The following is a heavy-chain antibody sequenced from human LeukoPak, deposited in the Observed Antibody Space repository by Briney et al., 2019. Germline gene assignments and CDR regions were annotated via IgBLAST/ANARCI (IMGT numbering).Heavy chain of an antibody. V-gene: IGHV3-11*01. Sequence: GGSLRLSCAASGFTFSDHYMSWIRQAPGKGLEWISCISTGDTAIFYADSVKGRFTISRDNAKDSLYLQMTSLRAEDTAVYYWARVHYYFGSRHPYYFNSWGQGTLVSVPS. J-gene: IGHJ4*02. CDR1: GFTFSDHY. CDR3: ARVHYYFGSRHPYYFNS. CDR2: ISTGDTAI. D-gene: IGHD3-10*01.